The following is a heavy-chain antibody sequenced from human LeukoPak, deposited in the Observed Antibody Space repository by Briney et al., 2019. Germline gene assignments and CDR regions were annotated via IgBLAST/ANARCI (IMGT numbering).Heavy chain of an antibody. Sequence: GGSLRLSCAASGFTFSSYAMSWVRQAPGKGLEWVSAINGNGGSICYTDSVKGRFVISRDNSKNTLYLQMNSLRAEDTAVYYCAKGIDSRSLFDYWGQGTLVTVSS. CDR2: INGNGGSI. V-gene: IGHV3-23*01. CDR3: AKGIDSRSLFDY. CDR1: GFTFSSYA. J-gene: IGHJ4*02. D-gene: IGHD6-6*01.